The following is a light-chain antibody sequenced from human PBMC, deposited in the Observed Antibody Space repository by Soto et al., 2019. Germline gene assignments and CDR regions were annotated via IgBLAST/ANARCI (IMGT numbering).Light chain of an antibody. J-gene: IGLJ1*01. Sequence: QSVLTQPPSASGTPGQSVTISCSGSSSNIGTYFVYWYQQLPGTAPKLLIYSNSQRPSGVPDRFSGSKSGTSASLAISGLRSADEADYYCAAWDGSLSSNVFGNGTKVTVL. CDR3: AAWDGSLSSNV. V-gene: IGLV1-47*02. CDR2: SNS. CDR1: SSNIGTYF.